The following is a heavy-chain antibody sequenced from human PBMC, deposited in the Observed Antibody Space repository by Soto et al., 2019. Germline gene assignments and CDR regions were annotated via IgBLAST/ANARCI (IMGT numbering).Heavy chain of an antibody. D-gene: IGHD3-10*01. V-gene: IGHV4-39*01. J-gene: IGHJ4*02. CDR3: ARQYENLLWFGELASCYFDY. CDR2: IYYSGST. Sequence: SETLSLTCTVSGGSIISSSYYFFCIRQPPWNGLELIGSIYYSGSTYYNPSLKSRVTISVDTSKNQFSLKLSSVTAADTAVYYCARQYENLLWFGELASCYFDYWGQGTLVTVSS. CDR1: GGSIISSSYY.